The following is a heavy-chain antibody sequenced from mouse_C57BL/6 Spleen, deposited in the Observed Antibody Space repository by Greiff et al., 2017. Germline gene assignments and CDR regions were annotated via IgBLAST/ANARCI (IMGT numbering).Heavy chain of an antibody. CDR2: INYDGSST. V-gene: IGHV5-16*01. CDR3: ARVYSNYFDY. Sequence: EVNVVESEGGLVQPGSSMKLSCTASGFTFSDYYMAWVRQVPEKGLEWVANINYDGSSTYYLDSLKSRFIISRDNAKNILYLQMSSLKSEDTATYYCARVYSNYFDYWGQGTTLTVSS. D-gene: IGHD2-5*01. J-gene: IGHJ2*01. CDR1: GFTFSDYY.